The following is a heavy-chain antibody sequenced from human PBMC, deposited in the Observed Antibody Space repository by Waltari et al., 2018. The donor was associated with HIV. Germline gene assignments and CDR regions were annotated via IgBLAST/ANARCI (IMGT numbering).Heavy chain of an antibody. CDR2: ISWNSGSI. Sequence: FDDYAMHWVRQAPGKGLEWVSGISWNSGSIGYADSVKGRFTISRDNAKNSLYLQMNSLRAEDTALYYCAKDNSYGAGSFYAKGNYHHYGMDVWGQGTTVTVSS. CDR1: FDDYA. J-gene: IGHJ6*02. D-gene: IGHD3-10*01. V-gene: IGHV3-9*01. CDR3: AKDNSYGAGSFYAKGNYHHYGMDV.